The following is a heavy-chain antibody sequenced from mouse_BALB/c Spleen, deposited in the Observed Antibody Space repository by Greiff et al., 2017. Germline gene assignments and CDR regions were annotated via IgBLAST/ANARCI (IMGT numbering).Heavy chain of an antibody. CDR1: GFTFSSYA. CDR2: ISSGGST. J-gene: IGHJ2*01. CDR3: ARLYYDYDRAY. V-gene: IGHV5-6-5*01. Sequence: EVKLVESGGGLVKPGGSLKLSCAASGFTFSSYAMSWVRQTPEKRLEWVASISSGGSTYYPDSVKGRFTISRDNARNILYLQMSSLRSEDTAMYYCARLYYDYDRAYWGQGTTLTVSS. D-gene: IGHD2-4*01.